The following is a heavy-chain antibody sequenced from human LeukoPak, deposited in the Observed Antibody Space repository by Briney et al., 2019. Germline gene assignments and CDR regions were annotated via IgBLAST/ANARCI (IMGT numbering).Heavy chain of an antibody. CDR1: GFTFSSYW. J-gene: IGHJ6*03. V-gene: IGHV3-7*03. CDR2: IKQDGSEK. D-gene: IGHD2-15*01. CDR3: AKDRVGDDCRGGSCYYMDV. Sequence: PGGSLRLSCAASGFTFSSYWMSWVRQAPGKGLEWVANIKQDGSEKYYVDSVKGRFTISRDNAKNSLYLQMNSLRVEDTAVYYCAKDRVGDDCRGGSCYYMDVWGKGTTVTVS.